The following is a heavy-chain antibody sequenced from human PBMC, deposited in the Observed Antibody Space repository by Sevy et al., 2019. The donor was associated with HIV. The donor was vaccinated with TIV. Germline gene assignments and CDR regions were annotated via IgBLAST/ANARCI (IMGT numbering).Heavy chain of an antibody. V-gene: IGHV1-24*01. D-gene: IGHD3-22*01. J-gene: IGHJ4*02. Sequence: ASVKVSCMVSGYTLSELSMHWVRQAPGKGLEWMGSFDPEDNETIYAQKFQGRVTMTEDTSTDTAYMELNNLRSEDTAVYYCATTKDHYDSSGSPFDYWGQGTLVTVSS. CDR3: ATTKDHYDSSGSPFDY. CDR1: GYTLSELS. CDR2: FDPEDNET.